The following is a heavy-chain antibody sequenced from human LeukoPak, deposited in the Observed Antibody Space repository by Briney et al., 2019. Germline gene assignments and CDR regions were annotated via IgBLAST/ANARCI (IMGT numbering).Heavy chain of an antibody. D-gene: IGHD6-19*01. CDR1: GGSITSYY. V-gene: IGHV4-4*07. CDR3: ARHNEGSGWYEDAFDI. Sequence: SETLSLTCTVSGGSITSYYWSWIRQPAGKGLEWIGRIYVTESTTYNPSLKSRVTISVDTSKNQFSLKLSSVTAADTAVYYCARHNEGSGWYEDAFDIWGQGTMVTVSS. CDR2: IYVTEST. J-gene: IGHJ3*02.